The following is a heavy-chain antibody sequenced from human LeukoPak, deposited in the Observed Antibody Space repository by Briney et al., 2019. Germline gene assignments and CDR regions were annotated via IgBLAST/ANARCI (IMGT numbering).Heavy chain of an antibody. Sequence: PSQTLSLTCTVSGGSINSGSYYWSWIRQPAGKGLEWIGRIYTSGSTNYNPSLKSRVTISVDTSKNQFSLKLSSVTAGDTAEYYCARERRSNSGYYAYYFDYWGQGTLVTVSS. CDR3: ARERRSNSGYYAYYFDY. V-gene: IGHV4-61*02. D-gene: IGHD3-22*01. CDR1: GGSINSGSYY. J-gene: IGHJ4*02. CDR2: IYTSGST.